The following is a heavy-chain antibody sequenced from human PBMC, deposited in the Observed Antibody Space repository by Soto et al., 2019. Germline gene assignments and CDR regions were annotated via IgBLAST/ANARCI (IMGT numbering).Heavy chain of an antibody. CDR2: ISAFNGYT. J-gene: IGHJ4*02. D-gene: IGHD4-17*01. CDR3: ARGGPKSGDYVGGDY. Sequence: QVQLVQSGAEVKKPGASVKVSCKASGYTFTSYGINWVRQAPGQGLEWMGWISAFNGYTNYAQKVQGRVTMTTDTSTSTAYLELRSLRSDDTAVYYCARGGPKSGDYVGGDYWGQGPLVTVSS. CDR1: GYTFTSYG. V-gene: IGHV1-18*01.